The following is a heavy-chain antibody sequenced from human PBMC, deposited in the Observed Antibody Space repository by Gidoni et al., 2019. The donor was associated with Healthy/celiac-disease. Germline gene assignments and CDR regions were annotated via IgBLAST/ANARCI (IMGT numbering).Heavy chain of an antibody. V-gene: IGHV3-48*03. J-gene: IGHJ3*02. Sequence: EVQLVESGGGLVQPGGSLRLSCEASGFTFSRYEMNWVRQAPGKGLEWVSYISRSGSTIYYADSVKGRFTISRDNAKNSLYLQMNSLRAEDTAVYYCASYSEGSTSETDAFDIWGQGTMVTVSS. D-gene: IGHD2-21*01. CDR2: ISRSGSTI. CDR3: ASYSEGSTSETDAFDI. CDR1: GFTFSRYE.